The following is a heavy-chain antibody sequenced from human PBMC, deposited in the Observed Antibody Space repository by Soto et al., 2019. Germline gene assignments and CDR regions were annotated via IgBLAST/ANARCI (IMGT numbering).Heavy chain of an antibody. CDR2: IKQDGSEK. J-gene: IGHJ6*03. CDR1: GFTFSSYW. CDR3: ARVYYDFWSGSPHYYYYMDV. V-gene: IGHV3-7*01. D-gene: IGHD3-3*01. Sequence: GGSLRLSCAASGFTFSSYWMSWVRQAPGKGLEWVANIKQDGSEKYYVDSVKGRFTISRDNAKNSLYLQMNSLRAEDTAVYYCARVYYDFWSGSPHYYYYMDVWGKGTTVTVSS.